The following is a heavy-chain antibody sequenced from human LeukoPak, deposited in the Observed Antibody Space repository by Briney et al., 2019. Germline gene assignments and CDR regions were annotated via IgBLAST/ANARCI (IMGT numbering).Heavy chain of an antibody. D-gene: IGHD3/OR15-3a*01. J-gene: IGHJ4*02. CDR2: INPSGGST. CDR3: AKGGTWTIYYFDY. CDR1: GYTFTSYY. Sequence: ASVKVSCKASGYTFTSYYMHWVRQAPGQGLEWMGTINPSGGSTSYAQKFQGRVTITTDESTSTAYMELSSLRSEDTAVYYCAKGGTWTIYYFDYWGQGTLVTVSS. V-gene: IGHV1-46*01.